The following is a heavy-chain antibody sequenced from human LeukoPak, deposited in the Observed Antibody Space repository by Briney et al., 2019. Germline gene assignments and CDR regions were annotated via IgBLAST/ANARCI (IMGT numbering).Heavy chain of an antibody. CDR3: AREALTGTTHRSFDY. V-gene: IGHV1-2*06. D-gene: IGHD1-7*01. CDR1: GYTFTGYY. J-gene: IGHJ4*02. Sequence: ASVKVSCKASGYTFTGYYMHWVRQAPGQGLEWMGRINPNSGGTNYAQKFQGRVTMTRDTSISTAHMELSRLRSDDTAVYYCAREALTGTTHRSFDYWGQGTLVTVSS. CDR2: INPNSGGT.